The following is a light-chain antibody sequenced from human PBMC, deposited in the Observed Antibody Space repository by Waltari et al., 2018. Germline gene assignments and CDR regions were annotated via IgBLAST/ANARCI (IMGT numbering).Light chain of an antibody. CDR2: GAS. Sequence: EIVLAQSPGTLSLSPGERATPSCRASQSVSRALAWYQQKPGQAPRLLLYGASSRSTGIPDRFSGSGSGTDFSLTISRLEPEDFAVYFCQHYVRLPATFGQGTKVEIK. J-gene: IGKJ1*01. CDR3: QHYVRLPAT. V-gene: IGKV3-20*01. CDR1: QSVSRA.